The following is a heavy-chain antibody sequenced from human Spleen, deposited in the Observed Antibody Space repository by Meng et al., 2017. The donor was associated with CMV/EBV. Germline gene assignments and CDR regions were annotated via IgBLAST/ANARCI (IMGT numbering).Heavy chain of an antibody. D-gene: IGHD2-2*02. CDR1: GGSISSSSYY. J-gene: IGHJ4*02. CDR2: IYYSGST. CDR3: ASRCSSTSCYTPDY. V-gene: IGHV4-39*07. Sequence: SGGSISSSSYYWGWIRQPPGKGLEWIGSIYYSGSTYYNPSLKSRVTISVDKSKNQFSLRLTSVTAADTAVYYCASRCSSTSCYTPDYWGQGTLVTVSS.